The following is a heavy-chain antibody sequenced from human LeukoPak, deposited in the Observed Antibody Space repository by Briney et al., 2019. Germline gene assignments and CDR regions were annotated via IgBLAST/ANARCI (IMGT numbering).Heavy chain of an antibody. D-gene: IGHD5-18*01. J-gene: IGHJ5*02. CDR1: GGSISSGGYY. CDR3: ARGRGRSSYLFDP. Sequence: SETLSLTCTVSGGSISSGGYYWSWIRQHPGKGPEWIGYIYYSGSTYYNPSLKSRVTISVDTSKNQFSLKLSSVTAADTAVYYCARGRGRSSYLFDPWGQGTLVTVSS. CDR2: IYYSGST. V-gene: IGHV4-31*03.